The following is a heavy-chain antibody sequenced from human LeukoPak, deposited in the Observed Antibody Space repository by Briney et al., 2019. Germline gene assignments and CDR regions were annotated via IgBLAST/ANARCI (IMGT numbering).Heavy chain of an antibody. CDR1: GFTFSSYD. V-gene: IGHV3-30*18. CDR2: ISHDGSNK. CDR3: AKHSTYGDSTFQH. D-gene: IGHD4-17*01. J-gene: IGHJ1*01. Sequence: PGGSLRLSCAASGFTFSSYDMHWVRQAPGKGLEWVAVISHDGSNKYYADSVKGRFTISRDNSKNTLYLQMNSLRAEDTAVFYCAKHSTYGDSTFQHWGQGTLVTVSS.